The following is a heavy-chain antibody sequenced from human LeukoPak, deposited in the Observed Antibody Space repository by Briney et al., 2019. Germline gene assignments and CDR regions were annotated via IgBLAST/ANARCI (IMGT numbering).Heavy chain of an antibody. J-gene: IGHJ4*02. CDR2: IKEDGSEK. Sequence: PGRSLRLPCDASGFTFSNYWMTWVRQAPWKGLEWVANIKEDGSEKYYVDSVKGRFTISKDNAHNSLYLQMNSLRVEDTAVYYCARDETRRFDYWGQGTLVTVSS. V-gene: IGHV3-7*01. CDR3: ARDETRRFDY. CDR1: GFTFSNYW.